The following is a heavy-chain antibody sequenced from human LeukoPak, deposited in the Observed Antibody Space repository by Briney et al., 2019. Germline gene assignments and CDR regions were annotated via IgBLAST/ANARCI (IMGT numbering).Heavy chain of an antibody. CDR2: INAGNGNT. CDR1: GYTFTSYA. Sequence: ASVKVSCKASGYTFTSYAMHWVRQAPGQRLEWMGWINAGNGNTKYSQKFQGRVTITRDTSASTAYMELSSLRSEDTAVYYCAREGAESSFSHYSGDWGQGTLVIVSS. V-gene: IGHV1-3*01. D-gene: IGHD3-10*01. CDR3: AREGAESSFSHYSGD. J-gene: IGHJ4*02.